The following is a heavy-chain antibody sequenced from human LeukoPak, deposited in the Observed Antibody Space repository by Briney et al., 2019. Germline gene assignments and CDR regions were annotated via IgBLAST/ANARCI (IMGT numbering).Heavy chain of an antibody. Sequence: SETLSLTCAVYGGSFSGYYWSWIRQPPGKGLEWIREINHSGSTNYNPSLKSRVTISVDTSKNQFSLKLSSVTAADTAVYYCARVVSSSWDYWGQGTLVTVSS. V-gene: IGHV4-34*01. CDR2: INHSGST. CDR3: ARVVSSSWDY. J-gene: IGHJ4*02. D-gene: IGHD6-13*01. CDR1: GGSFSGYY.